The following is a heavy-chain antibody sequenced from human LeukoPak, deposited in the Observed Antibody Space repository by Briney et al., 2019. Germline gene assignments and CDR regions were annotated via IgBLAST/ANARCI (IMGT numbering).Heavy chain of an antibody. Sequence: GGSLRLSCAASGFTFSSYAMSWVRQAPGQGLEWVSAISGSGGSTYYADSVKGRFTISRDNSKNTLYLQMNSLRAEDTAVYYCYSSSSGYFDYWGQGTLVTVSS. CDR2: ISGSGGST. CDR3: YSSSSGYFDY. V-gene: IGHV3-23*01. J-gene: IGHJ4*02. CDR1: GFTFSSYA. D-gene: IGHD6-6*01.